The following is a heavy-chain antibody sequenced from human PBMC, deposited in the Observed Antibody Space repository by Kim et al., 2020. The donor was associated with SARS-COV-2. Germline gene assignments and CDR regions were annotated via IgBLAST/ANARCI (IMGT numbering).Heavy chain of an antibody. CDR2: ISGRGDNA. V-gene: IGHV3-23*01. CDR1: GFTFSSYV. CDR3: AKGLTNTAVVTRRDYYYYYGMDV. D-gene: IGHD5-18*01. Sequence: GGSLRLSCGGSGFTFSSYVMNWVRQAPGQGLEWVSGISGRGDNAYYAESVKGRFTISRDNSKNTLYLQMNRLRAEDTAVYLCAKGLTNTAVVTRRDYYYYYGMDVWGPGTTVTVSS. J-gene: IGHJ6*02.